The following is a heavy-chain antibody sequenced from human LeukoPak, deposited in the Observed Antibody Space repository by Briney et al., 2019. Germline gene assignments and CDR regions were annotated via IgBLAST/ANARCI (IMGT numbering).Heavy chain of an antibody. CDR3: ARGRGMTFDY. CDR1: GFTFSSYA. V-gene: IGHV3-64*01. Sequence: GGSLRLSCAASGFTFSSYAMHWVRQALGKGLEYVSAISSNGGSTYYANSVKGRFTISRDNSKNTLYLQMGSLRAEDMAVYYCARGRGMTFDYWGQGTLVTVSS. CDR2: ISSNGGST. J-gene: IGHJ4*02. D-gene: IGHD2-21*02.